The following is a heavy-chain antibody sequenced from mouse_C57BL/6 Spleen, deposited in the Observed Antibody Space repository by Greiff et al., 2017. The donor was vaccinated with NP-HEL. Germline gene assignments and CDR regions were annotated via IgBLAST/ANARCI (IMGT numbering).Heavy chain of an antibody. Sequence: QVQLQQSGAELMKPGASVKLSCKATGYTFTGYWIEWVKQRPGQGLEWIGDIYPGSGSTNYNEKFKSKATLTVDTSSSTAYMQLSSLTSEDSAVYYCARMLGFITRYFDVWGTGTTVTVSS. CDR3: ARMLGFITRYFDV. D-gene: IGHD1-1*01. CDR1: GYTFTGYW. V-gene: IGHV1-55*01. CDR2: IYPGSGST. J-gene: IGHJ1*03.